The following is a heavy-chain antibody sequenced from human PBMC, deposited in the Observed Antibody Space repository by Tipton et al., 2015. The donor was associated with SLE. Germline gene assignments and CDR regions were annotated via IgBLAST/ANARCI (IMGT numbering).Heavy chain of an antibody. CDR1: GYAFTSYY. CDR2: INPASGSA. Sequence: QSGPEVKKPGASVTVSCKASGYAFTSYYIHWLRQAPGQGLEWMGIINPASGSATYAQKFRGRVTMTRDLSTTTVYMGLSGLRSDDTAVFFCARGENVDNWGQGTLVPVSS. V-gene: IGHV1-46*01. J-gene: IGHJ4*02. CDR3: ARGENVDN.